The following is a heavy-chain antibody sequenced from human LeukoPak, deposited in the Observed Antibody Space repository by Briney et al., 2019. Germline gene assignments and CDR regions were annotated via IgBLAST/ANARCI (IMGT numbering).Heavy chain of an antibody. J-gene: IGHJ6*03. Sequence: ASVKVSCKVCGYTFTSFYINWVRQATGQGLELMGWMNPNSGNTGYAQKFQGRVTITRNTSISTAYMELSSLRSEDTAVYYCARRAAAGYYYYYYMDVWGKGTTVTVSS. V-gene: IGHV1-8*03. CDR3: ARRAAAGYYYYYYMDV. CDR1: GYTFTSFY. D-gene: IGHD6-13*01. CDR2: MNPNSGNT.